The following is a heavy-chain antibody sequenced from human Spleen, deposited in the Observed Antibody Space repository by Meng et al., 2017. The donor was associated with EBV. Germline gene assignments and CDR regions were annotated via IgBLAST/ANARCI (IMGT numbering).Heavy chain of an antibody. CDR2: MHHSGST. Sequence: QLHVPQSGSGLGKPSQNLSLTCAFSGVSISSGVYSWGWIRQPPGKGLEWIGYMHHSGSTYNNPSLKSRVTISVDRSKNQFSLKLSSVTAADTAVYYCAGGPTAMVTYFDYWGQGTLVTVSS. J-gene: IGHJ4*02. CDR1: GVSISSGVYS. V-gene: IGHV4-30-2*01. CDR3: AGGPTAMVTYFDY. D-gene: IGHD5-18*01.